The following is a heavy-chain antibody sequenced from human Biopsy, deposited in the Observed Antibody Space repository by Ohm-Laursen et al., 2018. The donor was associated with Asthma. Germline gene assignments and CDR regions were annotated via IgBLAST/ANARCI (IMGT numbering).Heavy chain of an antibody. D-gene: IGHD1-1*01. J-gene: IGHJ3*02. CDR1: GFNFSNFA. V-gene: IGHV3-30*01. Sequence: SLRLSCAASGFNFSNFAIHWVRQAPCKGLEWVGVISKDASTQDYADSVKGRFTMARDNSKNTLDLQMNSLREEDTAVYYCVRDGTDDAFDIWGQGTVVSVSS. CDR2: ISKDASTQ. CDR3: VRDGTDDAFDI.